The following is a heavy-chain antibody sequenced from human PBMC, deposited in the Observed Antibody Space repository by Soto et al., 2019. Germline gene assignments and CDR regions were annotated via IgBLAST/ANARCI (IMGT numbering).Heavy chain of an antibody. CDR1: GFTFSSYA. Sequence: GSLRLSCAASGFTFSSYAMHWVRQAPGKGLEWVAVISYDGSNKYYADSVKGRFTISRDNSKNTLYLQMNSLRAEDTAVYYCARGGSSWLPAYGMDVWGQGTTVTVSS. CDR3: ARGGSSWLPAYGMDV. J-gene: IGHJ6*02. V-gene: IGHV3-30-3*01. CDR2: ISYDGSNK. D-gene: IGHD2-15*01.